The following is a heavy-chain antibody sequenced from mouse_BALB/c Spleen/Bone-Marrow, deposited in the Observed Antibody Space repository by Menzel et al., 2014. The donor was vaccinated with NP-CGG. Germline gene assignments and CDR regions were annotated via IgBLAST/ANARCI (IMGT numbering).Heavy chain of an antibody. Sequence: EVKLVESGPELVKPGASVKTSCKASGYSFTGYFMNWVKQSHGKSLEWIGRINPYNGDTFYNQKSKGKATLTVDKSSSTAHMELLSLTSEDSAVYYCGGVRLDYWGQGTTLTVSS. CDR2: INPYNGDT. J-gene: IGHJ2*01. V-gene: IGHV1-37*01. CDR1: GYSFTGYF. CDR3: GGVRLDY. D-gene: IGHD2-14*01.